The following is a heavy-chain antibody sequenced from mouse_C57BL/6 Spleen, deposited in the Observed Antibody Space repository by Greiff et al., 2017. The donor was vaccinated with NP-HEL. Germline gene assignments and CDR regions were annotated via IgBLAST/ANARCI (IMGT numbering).Heavy chain of an antibody. CDR2: IYPGDGDT. J-gene: IGHJ4*01. D-gene: IGHD2-3*01. V-gene: IGHV1-82*01. CDR1: GYAFSSSW. Sequence: QVQLQQSGPELVKPGASVKISCKASGYAFSSSWMNWVKQRPGKGLEWIGRIYPGDGDTNYNGKFKGKATVTADKSSSTAYMQLSSLTSEDSAVYFCARDGYYDAMDYWGQGTSVTVSS. CDR3: ARDGYYDAMDY.